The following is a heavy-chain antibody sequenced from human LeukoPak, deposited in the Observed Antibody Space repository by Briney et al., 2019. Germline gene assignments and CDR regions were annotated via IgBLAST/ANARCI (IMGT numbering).Heavy chain of an antibody. V-gene: IGHV3-23*01. Sequence: PGGSLRLSCAASGFTFSTYAITWVRQGPGKGLEWVSAIRPDGDRTYYANSVRGRFTISRDNAKNSLYLQMNNLRAEDTAVYYCARDWLGLYFDYWGQGTLVTVSS. CDR3: ARDWLGLYFDY. D-gene: IGHD5-12*01. CDR2: IRPDGDRT. CDR1: GFTFSTYA. J-gene: IGHJ4*02.